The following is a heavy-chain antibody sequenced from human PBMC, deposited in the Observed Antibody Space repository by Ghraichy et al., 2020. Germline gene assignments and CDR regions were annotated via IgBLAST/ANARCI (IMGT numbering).Heavy chain of an antibody. V-gene: IGHV4-34*01. CDR3: ARQRVRYYYYGMDV. J-gene: IGHJ6*02. Sequence: SETLSLTCAVYGGSFSGYYWSWIRQPPGKGLEWIGEINHSGSTNYNPSLKSRVTISVDTSKNQFSLKLSSVTAADTAVYYCARQRVRYYYYGMDVWGQGTTVTVSS. CDR1: GGSFSGYY. D-gene: IGHD1-1*01. CDR2: INHSGST.